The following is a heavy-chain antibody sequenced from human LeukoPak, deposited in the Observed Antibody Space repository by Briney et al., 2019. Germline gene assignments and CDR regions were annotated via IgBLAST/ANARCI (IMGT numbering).Heavy chain of an antibody. J-gene: IGHJ4*02. CDR2: IDPKSGGT. CDR3: ARDTYYDSGFYYYNY. V-gene: IGHV1-2*02. Sequence: ASVKVSCKASGYTFTDYYIHWVRQAPGQGLEWMGWIDPKSGGTDYALNFQGRVTMTRDTSITTASMELSRLTSDDTAVYYCARDTYYDSGFYYYNYWGQGTLVTVSS. CDR1: GYTFTDYY. D-gene: IGHD3-22*01.